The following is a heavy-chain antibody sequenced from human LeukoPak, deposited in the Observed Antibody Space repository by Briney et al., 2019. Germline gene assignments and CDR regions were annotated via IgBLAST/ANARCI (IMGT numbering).Heavy chain of an antibody. CDR3: ARGFDGHNAFDI. V-gene: IGHV4-30-4*08. CDR2: IYYSGST. J-gene: IGHJ3*02. Sequence: SQTLSLTCTVSGDSISSRDYYWSWIRQPPGKGLEWIGYIYYSGSTSYNPSLKSRVTISVDTSKNQFSLRLSSVTAADTAVYHCARGFDGHNAFDIWGQGTMVTVSS. CDR1: GDSISSRDYY. D-gene: IGHD3-9*01.